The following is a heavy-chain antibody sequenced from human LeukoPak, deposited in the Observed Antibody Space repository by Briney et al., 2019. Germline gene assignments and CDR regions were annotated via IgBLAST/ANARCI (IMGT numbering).Heavy chain of an antibody. V-gene: IGHV3-9*01. CDR2: IGWNHGHI. D-gene: IGHD3-9*01. J-gene: IGHJ4*02. CDR3: VKDLKAGGILTD. Sequence: PGGSLRLSCAASGFTVSSNYMSWVRQAPGKGLEWVSGIGWNHGHIGYADSVKGRFTISRDNAKNSLLLQMNSLRTEDTALYYCVKDLKAGGILTDWGQGTLVTVSS. CDR1: GFTVSSNY.